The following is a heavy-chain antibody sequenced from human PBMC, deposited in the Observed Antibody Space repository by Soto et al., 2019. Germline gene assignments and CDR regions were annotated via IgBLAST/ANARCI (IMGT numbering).Heavy chain of an antibody. CDR3: ARSAGYGDLTTYFAY. V-gene: IGHV4-61*01. CDR1: GGSVSSGSYY. D-gene: IGHD4-17*01. CDR2: IYYSGST. Sequence: PSETLSLTCTVSGGSVSSGSYYWSWIRQPPGKGLEWIGYIYYSGSTNYNPSLKSRVTISVDTSKNQFSLKLSSVTAADTAVYYCARSAGYGDLTTYFAYWGQGTLVTVSS. J-gene: IGHJ4*02.